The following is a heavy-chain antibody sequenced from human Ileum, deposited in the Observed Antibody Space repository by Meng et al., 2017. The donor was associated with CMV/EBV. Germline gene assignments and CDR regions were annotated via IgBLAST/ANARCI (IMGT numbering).Heavy chain of an antibody. CDR1: GGSISSSSYY. CDR2: IYYSGST. J-gene: IGHJ3*02. Sequence: SETLSLTCTVSGGSISSSSYYWGWIRQPPGKGLEWIGSIYYSGSTYYNPSLKSRVTISVDTSKNQFSLKLSSVTAADTAVYYCARGLYYYDSSGYYYHDAFDIWGQGTMVTVSS. V-gene: IGHV4-39*07. CDR3: ARGLYYYDSSGYYYHDAFDI. D-gene: IGHD3-22*01.